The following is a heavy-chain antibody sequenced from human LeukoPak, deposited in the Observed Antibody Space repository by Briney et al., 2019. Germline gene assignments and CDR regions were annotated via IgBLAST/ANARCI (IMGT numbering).Heavy chain of an antibody. CDR3: TRGWLAETAVVTPYNY. CDR2: IIPIFGTA. D-gene: IGHD4-23*01. J-gene: IGHJ4*02. V-gene: IGHV1-69*01. Sequence: SVKVSCKASGGTFSSYAISWVRQAPGQGLEWMGGIIPIFGTAHYAQKFQGRVTITADEFTSTAYMELSSLRSEDTAVYYCTRGWLAETAVVTPYNYWGQGTLVTVSS. CDR1: GGTFSSYA.